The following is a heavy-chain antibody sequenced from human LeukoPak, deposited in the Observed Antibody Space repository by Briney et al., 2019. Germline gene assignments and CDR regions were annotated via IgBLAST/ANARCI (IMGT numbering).Heavy chain of an antibody. J-gene: IGHJ4*02. CDR3: ARDDSYYYDSSGYNFDY. V-gene: IGHV1-2*02. Sequence: ASVKVSCKASGYTFTGYYMHWVRQAPGQGLEWMGWINPNSGGTNYAQKFQGRVTMTRDTSISTAYMELSRLRSDDTAVYYCARDDSYYYDSSGYNFDYWGQGTLVTVSS. CDR1: GYTFTGYY. CDR2: INPNSGGT. D-gene: IGHD3-22*01.